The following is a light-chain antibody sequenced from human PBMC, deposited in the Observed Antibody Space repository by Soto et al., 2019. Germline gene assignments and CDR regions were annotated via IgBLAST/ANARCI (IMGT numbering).Light chain of an antibody. CDR1: QGVNRK. CDR2: GTS. V-gene: IGKV3-15*01. Sequence: DIVLTQSPGTLSLSPGERVTFSCRASQGVNRKLAWYQHKPGQAPRLLIYGTSTRATGVPTRFSGSRAGAEFTLTINSLQSEDFAVYYCQPYRSWPLTFGQGTKVDIK. CDR3: QPYRSWPLT. J-gene: IGKJ1*01.